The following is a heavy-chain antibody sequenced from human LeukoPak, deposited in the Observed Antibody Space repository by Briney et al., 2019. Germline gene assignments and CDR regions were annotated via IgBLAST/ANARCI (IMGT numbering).Heavy chain of an antibody. J-gene: IGHJ4*02. D-gene: IGHD2-15*01. V-gene: IGHV4-59*01. CDR2: IYYSGST. CDR3: ARTRYCSGGSCYYFDY. CDR1: GGSISSYY. Sequence: PSETLSLTCTVSGGSISSYYWSWIRQPPGKGLEWIGYIYYSGSTNYNPSLKSRVTISVDTSRNQFSLKLSSVTAADTAVYYCARTRYCSGGSCYYFDYWGQGTLVTVSS.